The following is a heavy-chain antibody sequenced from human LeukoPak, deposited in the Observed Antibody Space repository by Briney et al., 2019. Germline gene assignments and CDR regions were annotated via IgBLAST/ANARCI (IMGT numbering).Heavy chain of an antibody. J-gene: IGHJ6*03. Sequence: PGGSLRLSCAASGFAFSSYGMHWVRQVPGKGLECVAFIRYDGSQKNYADSVKGRFTISRDNSKNTLYLQMNSLRGEDTAVYYCAKDRRWLPENYYFYYYMDVWGKGTTVTVSS. D-gene: IGHD4-17*01. CDR1: GFAFSSYG. CDR2: IRYDGSQK. CDR3: AKDRRWLPENYYFYYYMDV. V-gene: IGHV3-30*02.